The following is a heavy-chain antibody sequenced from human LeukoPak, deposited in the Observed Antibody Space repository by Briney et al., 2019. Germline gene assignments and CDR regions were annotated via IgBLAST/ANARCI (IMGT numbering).Heavy chain of an antibody. Sequence: PSETLSLTCAVYGGSFSGYYWSWVRQAPGKGLEWVSAITGSGGSTYYADSVKGRFTISRDNSKNTLYLQMNSLRAEDTAVYYCAKVGLLWFGELFFNEFDYWGQGTLVTVSS. V-gene: IGHV3-23*01. CDR2: ITGSGGST. CDR1: GGSFSGYY. J-gene: IGHJ4*02. D-gene: IGHD3-10*01. CDR3: AKVGLLWFGELFFNEFDY.